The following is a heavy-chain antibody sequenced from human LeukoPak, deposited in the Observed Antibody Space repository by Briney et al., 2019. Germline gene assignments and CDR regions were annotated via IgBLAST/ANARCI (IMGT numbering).Heavy chain of an antibody. Sequence: GGSLTLSCAASGFTFSSYWMSWVRQAPGKGLEWVANIKQDGSEKYYVDSVKGRFTISRDNAKNSLYLQMNSLRAEDTAVYYCARHLDGSCQPIDYWGQGTLVTVSS. CDR3: ARHLDGSCQPIDY. D-gene: IGHD2-15*01. CDR1: GFTFSSYW. V-gene: IGHV3-7*01. CDR2: IKQDGSEK. J-gene: IGHJ4*02.